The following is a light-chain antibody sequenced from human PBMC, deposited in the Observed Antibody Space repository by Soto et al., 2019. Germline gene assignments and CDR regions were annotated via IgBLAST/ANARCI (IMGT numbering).Light chain of an antibody. Sequence: QSVLTQPPSVSGALGQRVTISCTGSSSNIGAGYDVHWYQQLPGTAPKLLIYGNSNRPSGVPDRFSGSKSGTSASLAITGLQAEDEADYYCQSYDSSLSGWMFGGGTKVTVL. CDR1: SSNIGAGYD. J-gene: IGLJ3*02. V-gene: IGLV1-40*01. CDR3: QSYDSSLSGWM. CDR2: GNS.